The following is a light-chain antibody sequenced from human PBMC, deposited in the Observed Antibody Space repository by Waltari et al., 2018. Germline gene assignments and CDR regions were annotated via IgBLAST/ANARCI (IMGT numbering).Light chain of an antibody. CDR3: QQYGTSPTWT. Sequence: EIVLTQSPDTLSLSPGERATLSCRASQSGSGSYLAWYQQKPGQAPRLLMSDASSRATDIPDRFSGSGSGTDFTLTISGLESEDFAVYYCQQYGTSPTWTFGQGTKVEIK. CDR1: QSGSGSY. V-gene: IGKV3-20*01. J-gene: IGKJ1*01. CDR2: DAS.